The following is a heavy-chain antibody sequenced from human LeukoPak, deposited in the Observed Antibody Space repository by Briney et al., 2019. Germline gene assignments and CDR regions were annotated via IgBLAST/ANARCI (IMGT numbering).Heavy chain of an antibody. Sequence: SETLSLTCAVYGGSFSGYYWSWIRQPPGKGLDWIGEINHSGSTNYNPSLKSRVTISVDTPKNQFSLNLSSVTPADTPLYYCRRGSQSLGYCSGGSCRAKIFDYWGQGTLVTVSS. CDR1: GGSFSGYY. V-gene: IGHV4-34*01. D-gene: IGHD2-15*01. CDR2: INHSGST. J-gene: IGHJ4*02. CDR3: RRGSQSLGYCSGGSCRAKIFDY.